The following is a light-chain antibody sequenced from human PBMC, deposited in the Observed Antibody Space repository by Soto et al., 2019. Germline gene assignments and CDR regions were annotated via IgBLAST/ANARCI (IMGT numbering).Light chain of an antibody. CDR3: SSYTSSSTPYV. CDR2: EVS. V-gene: IGLV2-14*01. J-gene: IGLJ1*01. CDR1: SSDVGGYNY. Sequence: SALTQPASVSGSPGQSITISCTGTSSDVGGYNYVSWYQQHPGKAPKLMIYEVSNRPSGVSNRFSGSKSGNTASLTISGLQAEDEADYYCSSYTSSSTPYVSGTGTKVTVL.